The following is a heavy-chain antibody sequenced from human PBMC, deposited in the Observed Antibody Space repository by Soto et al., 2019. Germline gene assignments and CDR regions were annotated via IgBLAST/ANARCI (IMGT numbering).Heavy chain of an antibody. CDR3: ARDPAKIAAAAPPWFDP. CDR2: ISSSSSYI. CDR1: GFTFSSYS. Sequence: GGSLSLSCAASGFTFSSYSMNWVRQAPGKGLEWVSSISSSSSYIYYADSVKGRFTISRDNAKNSLYLQMNSLRAEDTAVYYCARDPAKIAAAAPPWFDPWGQGTLVTVSS. J-gene: IGHJ5*02. V-gene: IGHV3-21*01. D-gene: IGHD6-13*01.